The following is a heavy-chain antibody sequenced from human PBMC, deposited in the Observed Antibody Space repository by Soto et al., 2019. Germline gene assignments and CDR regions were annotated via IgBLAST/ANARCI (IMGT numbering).Heavy chain of an antibody. CDR1: GFSISSNY. Sequence: GGSLRLSCAISGFSISSNYLHWVRQAPGKGLEWVSYITWNSGYIGYADSVKGRFTISRDNANNSLYLQMNSLKPEDTAFYYCAKALYGSSSSPIDYWGQGTL. CDR3: AKALYGSSSSPIDY. J-gene: IGHJ4*02. CDR2: ITWNSGYI. D-gene: IGHD6-13*01. V-gene: IGHV3-9*01.